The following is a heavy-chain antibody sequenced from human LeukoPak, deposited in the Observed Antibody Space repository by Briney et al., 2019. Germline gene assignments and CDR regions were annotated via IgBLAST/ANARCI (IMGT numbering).Heavy chain of an antibody. Sequence: ASVKVSCMAPGGTFRRFAISWVRQTPGQGLEWMGGIIPISGTANYAQKFQGRVTIIADESTTTAYMELSRLRSDDTAVYYCARDPELRNDAFDIWGQGTMVTVSS. V-gene: IGHV1-69*13. D-gene: IGHD1-1*01. CDR1: GGTFRRFA. CDR2: IIPISGTA. J-gene: IGHJ3*02. CDR3: ARDPELRNDAFDI.